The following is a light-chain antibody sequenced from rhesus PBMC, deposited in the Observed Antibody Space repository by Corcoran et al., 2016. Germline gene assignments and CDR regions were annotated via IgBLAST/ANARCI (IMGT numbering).Light chain of an antibody. Sequence: QAVVTQEPSLTVSPGGTVTLTCGSSAGAVTSTNSPNWFQQKPGQAPRGLIYNANSKHSWTPARFSGSLAGGKAALTLSGAQPEDEADLYCLLYYSGAHVFGSGTKLTVL. CDR2: NAN. V-gene: IGLV7-71*01. J-gene: IGLJ6*01. CDR1: AGAVTSTNS. CDR3: LLYYSGAHV.